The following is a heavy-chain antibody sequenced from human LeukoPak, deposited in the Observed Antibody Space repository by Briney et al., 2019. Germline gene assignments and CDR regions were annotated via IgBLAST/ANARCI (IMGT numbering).Heavy chain of an antibody. CDR1: GYTFTTYA. CDR3: AGRFSYAADFDY. CDR2: INGGDGDT. J-gene: IGHJ4*02. V-gene: IGHV1-3*01. D-gene: IGHD2-2*01. Sequence: ASVKVSCNASGYTFTTYAIHWVRQAPGQRPEWMGWINGGDGDTRYSQNFQGRVTVTRDTSATTAYMELSSLRSEDTANYFCAGRFSYAADFDYWGQGTLVTVSS.